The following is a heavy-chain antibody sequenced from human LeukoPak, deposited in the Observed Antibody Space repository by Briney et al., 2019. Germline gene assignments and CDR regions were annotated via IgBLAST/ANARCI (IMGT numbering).Heavy chain of an antibody. CDR2: VYDSRTT. D-gene: IGHD3-10*01. V-gene: IGHV4-59*08. J-gene: IGHJ5*02. CDR1: GACMSGNC. CDR3: ARHKFGSGGLNWLDP. Sequence: PSETLSLTCSVSGACMSGNCCSWIRQSPGKGLEWIAYVYDSRTTAYNPSLLSRVTISIETSKNQFSLKLRSSNAADTAVYCLARHKFGSGGLNWLDPWGQGTLVTVSS.